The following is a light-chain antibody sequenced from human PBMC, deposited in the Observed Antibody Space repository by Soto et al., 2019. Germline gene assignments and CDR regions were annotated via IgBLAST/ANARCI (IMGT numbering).Light chain of an antibody. CDR1: PRLSKW. CDR3: QQYNTYPWT. J-gene: IGKJ1*01. CDR2: DAS. V-gene: IGKV1-5*01. Sequence: DIPITQSPTTLTASVGDRATRTCRAPPRLSKWLAWYQQKPGTAPKLLIYDASNLESGVPSRFSGSPLSGSASGTAFSLTISSLQPDDFATYDCQQYNTYPWTFGQGTKVDIK.